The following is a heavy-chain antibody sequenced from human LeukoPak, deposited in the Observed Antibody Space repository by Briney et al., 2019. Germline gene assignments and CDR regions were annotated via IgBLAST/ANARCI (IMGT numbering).Heavy chain of an antibody. V-gene: IGHV1-18*01. CDR2: ISDYNGNS. CDR1: RCTFTSYG. D-gene: IGHD3-22*01. J-gene: IGHJ5*02. Sequence: ASVKVSCKASRCTFTSYGISWVRQAPGQGLEWVGWISDYNGNSNYAQKLQGRVTMTTDTSTSTAYMEFRSLRSDDTAVYYCARDRGSFSFTMIKGFDPWGQGTLVTVSS. CDR3: ARDRGSFSFTMIKGFDP.